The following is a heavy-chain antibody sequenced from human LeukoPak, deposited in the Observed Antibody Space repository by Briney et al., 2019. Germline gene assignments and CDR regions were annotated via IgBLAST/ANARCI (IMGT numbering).Heavy chain of an antibody. Sequence: GGSLRLSYAASGFTFSNYGMHWVRQAPGKGLEWVAIISFDGSNKYYADSVKGRFTISRDNSKNTLHLQVNSLRAEDTAVYYCAKDKGAGYSSGWLYFDYWGQGTLVTVSS. CDR2: ISFDGSNK. V-gene: IGHV3-30*18. D-gene: IGHD6-19*01. CDR1: GFTFSNYG. J-gene: IGHJ4*02. CDR3: AKDKGAGYSSGWLYFDY.